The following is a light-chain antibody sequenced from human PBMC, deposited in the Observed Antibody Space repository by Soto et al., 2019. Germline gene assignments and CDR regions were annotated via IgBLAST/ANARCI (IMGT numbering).Light chain of an antibody. J-gene: IGLJ2*01. CDR2: EVS. Sequence: QSALTQPASVSGSPGQSITISCTGSSSDIGGYNYVSWYQQFPGKAPKLLIYEVSSRPSGVSYRFSGSKFGNTASLTISGLQADDEAHYYCSSSTASDTLVFGGGTNVTVL. V-gene: IGLV2-14*01. CDR3: SSSTASDTLV. CDR1: SSDIGGYNY.